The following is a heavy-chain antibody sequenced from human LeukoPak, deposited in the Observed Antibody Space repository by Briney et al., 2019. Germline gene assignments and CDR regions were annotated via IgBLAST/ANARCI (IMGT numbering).Heavy chain of an antibody. CDR3: ARDKDDILTGSQKFWDAFDI. D-gene: IGHD3-9*01. V-gene: IGHV1-18*01. CDR2: ISAYNGNT. J-gene: IGHJ3*02. Sequence: ASVKVSCKASGYTFTSYGISWVRQAPGQGLEWMGWISAYNGNTNYAQKLQGRVTMTTDTSTSTAYMELRSLRSDDTAVYYCARDKDDILTGSQKFWDAFDIWGQGTMVTVSS. CDR1: GYTFTSYG.